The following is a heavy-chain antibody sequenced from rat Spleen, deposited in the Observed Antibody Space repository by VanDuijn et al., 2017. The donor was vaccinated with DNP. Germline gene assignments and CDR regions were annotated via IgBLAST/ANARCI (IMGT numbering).Heavy chain of an antibody. CDR3: ASYYYDGYYAMDA. J-gene: IGHJ4*01. Sequence: EVQLQESGPGLVKPSQSLSLTCSVTGYSITSSYRWNWIRKFPGNKLEWIGHINYSGSTGYNPSLKSRISITRDTSKNQFFLQLNSVTTEDTATYYCASYYYDGYYAMDAWGQGTSVTVSS. D-gene: IGHD1-12*02. CDR1: GYSITSSY. V-gene: IGHV3-1*01. CDR2: INYSGST.